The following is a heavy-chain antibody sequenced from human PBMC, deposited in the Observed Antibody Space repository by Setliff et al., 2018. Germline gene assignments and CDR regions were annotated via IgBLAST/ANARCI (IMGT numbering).Heavy chain of an antibody. CDR3: ARCSSWHGHYPHFNY. D-gene: IGHD6-13*01. CDR1: GLTFSSDA. CDR2: ISSDVTSI. J-gene: IGHJ4*02. Sequence: GGSLRLSCAASGLTFSSDAMTWVRRTPGKGLEWVSVISSDVTSIYYADSVKGRFTISRDNSKNTLYLQINRLRAEDTAIYYCARCSSWHGHYPHFNYWGQGTLVTVSS. V-gene: IGHV3-23*03.